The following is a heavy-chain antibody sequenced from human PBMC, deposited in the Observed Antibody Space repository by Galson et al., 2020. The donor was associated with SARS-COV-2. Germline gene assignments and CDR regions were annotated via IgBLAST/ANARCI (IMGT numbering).Heavy chain of an antibody. CDR2: VYYSGST. J-gene: IGHJ4*02. CDR3: ASKLTHYSDNSVPRGYIDH. V-gene: IGHV4-39*01. CDR1: GGSISSSSYY. D-gene: IGHD3-22*01. Sequence: SETLSLTCTVSGGSISSSSYYWAWIRQPPGKGLEWIGSVYYSGSTYYNPSLKSRVTVSVDTSKNQFSLKLSSVTAADTAVYYCASKLTHYSDNSVPRGYIDHWGQGTLVTVSS.